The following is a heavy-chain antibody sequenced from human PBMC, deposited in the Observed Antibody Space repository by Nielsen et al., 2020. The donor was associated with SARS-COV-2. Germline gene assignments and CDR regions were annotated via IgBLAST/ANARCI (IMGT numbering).Heavy chain of an antibody. V-gene: IGHV1-18*01. Sequence: ASVKVSCKASGYTFTSYGISWVRQAPGQGLEWMGWISAYNGNTNYAQKLQGRVTMTTDTSTSTAYMELSSLRSEDTAVYYCASPAHYGSGSLPFDYWGQGTLVTVSS. CDR2: ISAYNGNT. D-gene: IGHD3-10*01. J-gene: IGHJ4*02. CDR3: ASPAHYGSGSLPFDY. CDR1: GYTFTSYG.